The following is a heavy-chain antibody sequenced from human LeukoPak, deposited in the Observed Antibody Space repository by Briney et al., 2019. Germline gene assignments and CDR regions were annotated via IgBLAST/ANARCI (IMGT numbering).Heavy chain of an antibody. J-gene: IGHJ4*02. CDR2: INRDGSTT. CDR3: ARDRKSGESSEIDF. V-gene: IGHV3-74*01. CDR1: GFTFSNYC. Sequence: PGGSLRLSCAASGFTFSNYCVHWVRQAPGKGLVWVSRINRDGSTTNYADSVKGRFTVSRDNAKNTLNLQMNSLRAEDTAVYYCARDRKSGESSEIDFWGQGALVTVSS. D-gene: IGHD3-10*01.